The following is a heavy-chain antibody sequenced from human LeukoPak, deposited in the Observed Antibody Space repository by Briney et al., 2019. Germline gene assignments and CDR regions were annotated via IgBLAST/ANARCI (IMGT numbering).Heavy chain of an antibody. J-gene: IGHJ5*02. V-gene: IGHV4-39*07. CDR1: GDSFSSVTDY. CDR2: GDYSGGT. D-gene: IGHD1-26*01. CDR3: AREGIVGARRFDP. Sequence: SETLSLTCTVSGDSFSSVTDYWAWIRQPPGKGLEWIASGDYSGGTYYNPSLEGRVAISADMSKNQFSLKLTSVTGADTAVYYCAREGIVGARRFDPWGQGTLVTVSS.